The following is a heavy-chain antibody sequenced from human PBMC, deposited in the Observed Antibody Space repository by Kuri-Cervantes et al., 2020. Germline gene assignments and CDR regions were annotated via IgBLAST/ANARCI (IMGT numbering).Heavy chain of an antibody. CDR2: IKQDGSEK. Sequence: GESLKISCAASGFTFTSYWMSWVRQAPGKGLEWVANIKQDGSEKYYVDSLKGRFTISRDNARSSLYLQMNSLRAEDTAVYYCARDHIVGATNFDCWGQGTLVTDSS. CDR1: GFTFTSYW. D-gene: IGHD1-26*01. J-gene: IGHJ4*02. V-gene: IGHV3-7*01. CDR3: ARDHIVGATNFDC.